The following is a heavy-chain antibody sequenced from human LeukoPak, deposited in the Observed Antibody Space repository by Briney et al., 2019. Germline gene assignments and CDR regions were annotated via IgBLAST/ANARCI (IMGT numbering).Heavy chain of an antibody. Sequence: SETLSLTCTVSGGSISSYYWSWIRQPAGKGLEWIGRIYTSGSTTYNPSLQSRVTMSVDTSKNQFSLKLSSVTAADTAVYCCARAGYCSGGSCYSFDYWGQGTLVTVSS. D-gene: IGHD2-15*01. CDR1: GGSISSYY. J-gene: IGHJ4*02. CDR2: IYTSGST. V-gene: IGHV4-4*07. CDR3: ARAGYCSGGSCYSFDY.